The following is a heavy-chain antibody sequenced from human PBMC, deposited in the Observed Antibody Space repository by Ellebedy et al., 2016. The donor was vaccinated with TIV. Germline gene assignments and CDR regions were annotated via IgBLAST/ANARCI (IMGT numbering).Heavy chain of an antibody. D-gene: IGHD3-22*01. V-gene: IGHV4-30-2*01. Sequence: SETLSLXXAVSGGSISSGGYSWSWIRQPPGKGLEWIGYIYHSGSTYYNPSLKSRVTISVDRSKNQFSLKLSSVTAADTAVYYCARVRFYDSSGYYYRGWFDPWGQGTLVTVSS. CDR1: GGSISSGGYS. CDR2: IYHSGST. CDR3: ARVRFYDSSGYYYRGWFDP. J-gene: IGHJ5*02.